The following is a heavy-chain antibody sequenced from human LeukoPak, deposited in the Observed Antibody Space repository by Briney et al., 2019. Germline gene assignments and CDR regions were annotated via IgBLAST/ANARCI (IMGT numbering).Heavy chain of an antibody. V-gene: IGHV5-51*01. D-gene: IGHD2-15*01. CDR3: ARPNCCSGGSCSFDY. CDR2: IYPGDSDT. Sequence: GESLKISCKGSGYSFTSYWIGWVRQMPGKGLEWMGIIYPGDSDTRYSPSFQGQVTISADKSISTAYLQWSSLKASDTAMYYCARPNCCSGGSCSFDYWGQGTLVTVSS. J-gene: IGHJ4*02. CDR1: GYSFTSYW.